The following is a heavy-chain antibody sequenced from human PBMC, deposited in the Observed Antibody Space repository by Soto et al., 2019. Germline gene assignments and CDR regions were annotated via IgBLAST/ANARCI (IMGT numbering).Heavy chain of an antibody. V-gene: IGHV3-33*01. D-gene: IGHD3-16*02. Sequence: QVQLVESGGGVVQPGRSLRLSCAASGFTFSSYGMHWVRQAPGKGLEWVAVIWYDGSNKYYADSVKGRFTISRDNSKNTLYLQMNSLRAEDTAVYYCARDIAWSKPHDAFDIWGQGTMVTVSS. J-gene: IGHJ3*02. CDR1: GFTFSSYG. CDR2: IWYDGSNK. CDR3: ARDIAWSKPHDAFDI.